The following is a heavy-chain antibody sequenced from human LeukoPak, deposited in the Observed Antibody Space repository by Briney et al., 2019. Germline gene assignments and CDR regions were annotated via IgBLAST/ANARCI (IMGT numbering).Heavy chain of an antibody. V-gene: IGHV1-2*02. Sequence: ASVKVSCEASGYTFTGYYMHWVRQAPGQGLEWMGWINPNSGGTNYAQKFQGRVTMTRDTSISTAYMELSRLRSDDTAVYYCARGTGTTSGGAAYWGQGTLGTVSS. CDR3: ARGTGTTSGGAAY. J-gene: IGHJ4*02. CDR1: GYTFTGYY. D-gene: IGHD1-7*01. CDR2: INPNSGGT.